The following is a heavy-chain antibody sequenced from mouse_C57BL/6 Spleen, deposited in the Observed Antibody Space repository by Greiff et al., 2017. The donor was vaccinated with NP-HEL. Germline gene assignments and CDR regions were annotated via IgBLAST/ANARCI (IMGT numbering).Heavy chain of an antibody. Sequence: QVQLQQPGAELVRPGSSVKLSCKASGYTFTSYWMDWVKQRPGQGLEWIGNIYPSDSETHYNQKFKDKATLTVDKSSSTAYMQLSSLTSEDSAVYDCARMRTVTTGDYWGQGTTLTVSS. D-gene: IGHD2-12*01. CDR2: IYPSDSET. V-gene: IGHV1-61*01. CDR1: GYTFTSYW. CDR3: ARMRTVTTGDY. J-gene: IGHJ2*01.